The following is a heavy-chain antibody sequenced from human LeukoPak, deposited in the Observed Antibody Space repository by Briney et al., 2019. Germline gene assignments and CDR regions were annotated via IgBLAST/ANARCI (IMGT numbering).Heavy chain of an antibody. CDR2: IYPGDSNT. Sequence: GESLKISCKASGYSFTNYWIGWVRQMPGEGLEWMGLIYPGDSNTRYSPSFQGQVTMSADKSITTAYLQWSSLKASDTAMYFCARLSSSSGLEFDYWGQGTLVTVSS. CDR3: ARLSSSSGLEFDY. V-gene: IGHV5-51*01. J-gene: IGHJ4*02. CDR1: GYSFTNYW. D-gene: IGHD6-13*01.